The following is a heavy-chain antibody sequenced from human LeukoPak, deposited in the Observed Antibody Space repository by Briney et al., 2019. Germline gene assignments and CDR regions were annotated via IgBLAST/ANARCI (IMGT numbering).Heavy chain of an antibody. CDR3: ARALGIVVVPAAILYWYFDL. D-gene: IGHD2-2*03. CDR2: INHSGST. Sequence: SETLSLTCAVYGGSFSGYYWSWIRQPPGKGLEWIGEINHSGSTNYNPSLKSRATISVDTSKNQFSLKLSSVTAADTAVYYCARALGIVVVPAAILYWYFDLWGRGTLVTVSS. J-gene: IGHJ2*01. V-gene: IGHV4-34*01. CDR1: GGSFSGYY.